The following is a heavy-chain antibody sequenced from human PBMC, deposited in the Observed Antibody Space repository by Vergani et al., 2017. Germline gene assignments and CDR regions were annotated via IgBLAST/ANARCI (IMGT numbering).Heavy chain of an antibody. D-gene: IGHD3-22*01. J-gene: IGHJ4*02. V-gene: IGHV4-34*01. Sequence: QVQLQQWGAGLLKPSETLSLTCAVYGGSFSGYYWSLIRQPPGKGLEWIGEINHSGSTNYNPSLKSRVTISVDTSKNQFSLKLSSVTAAETAVYYCARKEVYDSSGYSVSYFDYWGQGTLVTVSS. CDR2: INHSGST. CDR3: ARKEVYDSSGYSVSYFDY. CDR1: GGSFSGYY.